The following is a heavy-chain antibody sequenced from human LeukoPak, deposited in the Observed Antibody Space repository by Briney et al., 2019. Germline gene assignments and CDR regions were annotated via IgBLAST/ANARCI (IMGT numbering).Heavy chain of an antibody. CDR2: ISYDGSNK. Sequence: GGSLRLSCAASGFTFSSYGMHWVRQAPGKGLEWVAVISYDGSNKYYADSVKGRFTISRDNSKNTLYLQMNSLRAEDTAVYYCANLVGATPFDYWGQGTLVTVSS. D-gene: IGHD1-26*01. CDR1: GFTFSSYG. CDR3: ANLVGATPFDY. V-gene: IGHV3-30*18. J-gene: IGHJ4*02.